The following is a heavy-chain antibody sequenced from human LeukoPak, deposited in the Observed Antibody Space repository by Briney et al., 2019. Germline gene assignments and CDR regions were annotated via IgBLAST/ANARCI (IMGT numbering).Heavy chain of an antibody. CDR3: AREGADGYNVGFDY. J-gene: IGHJ4*02. CDR2: IYSSGGNI. CDR1: GFTFNKYW. Sequence: GGSLRLSCAASGFTFNKYWMHWVRQAPGKGLEWASYIYSSGGNIYYADSVKGRFTISRDNAKNSLYLQMNSLRVEDTAVYYCAREGADGYNVGFDYWGQGTLVTVSS. D-gene: IGHD5-24*01. V-gene: IGHV3-48*03.